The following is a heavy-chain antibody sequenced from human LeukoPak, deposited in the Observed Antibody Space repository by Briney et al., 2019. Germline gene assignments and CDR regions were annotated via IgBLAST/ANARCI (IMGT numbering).Heavy chain of an antibody. Sequence: GGSLRLSCGVSGITLSNYGMSWVRQAPGKGLEWVAGLSGSAGGTNYADSVKGRFTVSRDNSKNTLFLQMDRLRAEDTAVYFCAKRGVVVRVFLVGFHKEAYYFDSWGQGAQVTVSS. V-gene: IGHV3-23*01. J-gene: IGHJ4*02. CDR1: GITLSNYG. CDR2: LSGSAGGT. D-gene: IGHD3-16*02. CDR3: AKRGVVVRVFLVGFHKEAYYFDS.